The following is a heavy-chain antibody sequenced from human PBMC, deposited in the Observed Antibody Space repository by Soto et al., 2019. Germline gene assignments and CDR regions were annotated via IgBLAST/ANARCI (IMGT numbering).Heavy chain of an antibody. D-gene: IGHD3-16*01. Sequence: QVQLVQSGAEVKKPGASVKVSCKASGYTFTSYDINWVRQATGQGLEWMGWMNPNSGNTGYAQKCQGRVSVSGNASRSTAYMELSSLRSEDTAVYSCARGGRGTRRHSFVYWGQGTLVTVSS. CDR3: ARGGRGTRRHSFVY. CDR2: MNPNSGNT. J-gene: IGHJ4*02. CDR1: GYTFTSYD. V-gene: IGHV1-8*01.